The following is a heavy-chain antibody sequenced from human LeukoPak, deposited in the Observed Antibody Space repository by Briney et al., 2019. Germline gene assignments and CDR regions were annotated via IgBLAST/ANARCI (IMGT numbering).Heavy chain of an antibody. CDR3: AKDMRFDWTPYYFDY. V-gene: IGHV3-33*06. Sequence: GGSLRLSCAASGFTFSNYGMHWARQAPGKGLEWVGVIWYDGSNVKYPDSVKGRFTISRDNSKNMMYLQMNSLRAEDTAVYYCAKDMRFDWTPYYFDYWGQGTLVTVSS. D-gene: IGHD3-9*01. CDR2: IWYDGSNV. J-gene: IGHJ4*02. CDR1: GFTFSNYG.